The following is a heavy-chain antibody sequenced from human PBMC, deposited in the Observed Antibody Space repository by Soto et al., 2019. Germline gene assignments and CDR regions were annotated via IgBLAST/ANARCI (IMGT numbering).Heavy chain of an antibody. D-gene: IGHD2-2*01. CDR2: ISGSGGST. CDR3: AKDLYFRTRKDF. V-gene: IGHV3-23*01. Sequence: WVSLRLSCAASGFTFSSYAMSWVRQAPGKGLEWVSAISGSGGSTYYADSVKGRFTISRDNSKNTLYLQMNSLRAEDTAVYYCAKDLYFRTRKDFWGKGTLVTVSS. J-gene: IGHJ4*02. CDR1: GFTFSSYA.